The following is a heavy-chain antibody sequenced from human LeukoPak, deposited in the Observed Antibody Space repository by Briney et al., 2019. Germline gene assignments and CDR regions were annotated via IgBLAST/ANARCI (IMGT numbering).Heavy chain of an antibody. J-gene: IGHJ6*03. CDR3: ARHGVAATRYYYYYYMDV. CDR2: IKQDGSEK. D-gene: IGHD2-15*01. V-gene: IGHV3-7*01. Sequence: QAGGSLRLSCAASGFTFSSYWMSWVRQAPGKGLEWVANIKQDGSEKYYVDSVKGRFTISRDNAKNSLYLQMNSLRAEDTAVYYCARHGVAATRYYYYYYMDVWGKGTTVTISS. CDR1: GFTFSSYW.